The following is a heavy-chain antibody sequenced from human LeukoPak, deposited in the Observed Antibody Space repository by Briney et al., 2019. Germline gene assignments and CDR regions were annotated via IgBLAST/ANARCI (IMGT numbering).Heavy chain of an antibody. Sequence: WVRQAPGKGLEWIGYIYYSGSTYYNPSLKSRVTISVDTSKNQFSLKLSSVTAADTAVYYCARVVRRYYDSSGYYFDYWGQGTLVTVSS. V-gene: IGHV4-31*02. D-gene: IGHD3-22*01. CDR3: ARVVRRYYDSSGYYFDY. CDR2: IYYSGST. J-gene: IGHJ4*02.